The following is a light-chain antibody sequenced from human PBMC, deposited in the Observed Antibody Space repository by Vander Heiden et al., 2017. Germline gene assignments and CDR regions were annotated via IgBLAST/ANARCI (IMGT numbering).Light chain of an antibody. CDR2: DDS. CDR1: NIGIKT. V-gene: IGLV3-21*03. CDR3: QVWDTSSDHVL. J-gene: IGLJ2*01. Sequence: SYVLTQPPSVPVAPGKRARITCGGTNIGIKTLLWYQQRPGQAPVLVVFDDSDRPSGIPERLSGSNSGNAATLTISRVEAGDEADYYCQVWDTSSDHVLFGGGTKLTVL.